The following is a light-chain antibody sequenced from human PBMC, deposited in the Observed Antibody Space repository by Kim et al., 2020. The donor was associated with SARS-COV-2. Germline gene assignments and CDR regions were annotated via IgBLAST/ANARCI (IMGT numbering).Light chain of an antibody. V-gene: IGLV3-19*01. CDR1: SLRSYY. Sequence: SELTQDPAVSVALGQTVRITCQGDSLRSYYATWYQQKPGQAPILVIYGKNNRPSGIPDRFSGSSPGNTASLTITGTQAGDEADYYCNSRDSNDNVVFGGG. CDR3: NSRDSNDNVV. J-gene: IGLJ2*01. CDR2: GKN.